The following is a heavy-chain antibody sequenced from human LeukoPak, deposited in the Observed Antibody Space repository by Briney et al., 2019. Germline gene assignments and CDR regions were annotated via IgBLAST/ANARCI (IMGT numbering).Heavy chain of an antibody. J-gene: IGHJ1*01. CDR3: ARDSSGWRGYFQH. Sequence: TGGSLRLSCAASGFTFSSYSMNWVRQAPGKGLEWVSSISSSSSYIYYADSVKGRFTISRDNAKNSLYLQMNSLRAEDTAVYYCARDSSGWRGYFQHWGQGTLVTVSS. V-gene: IGHV3-21*01. CDR2: ISSSSSYI. D-gene: IGHD6-19*01. CDR1: GFTFSSYS.